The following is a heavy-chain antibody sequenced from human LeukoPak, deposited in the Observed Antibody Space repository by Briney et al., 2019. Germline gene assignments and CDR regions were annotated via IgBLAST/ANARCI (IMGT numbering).Heavy chain of an antibody. J-gene: IGHJ4*02. CDR3: XRGTGAKRYYFDL. Sequence: GMSLRLSCETSGFDLSNYGMHWVRRAPGKGLEWVTVLWYDGTNRYSSDSVKGRISISIDTSENTVSLQINHVTVEEKAIYYXXRGTGAKRYYFDLWGQGVLVTVSS. V-gene: IGHV3-33*01. CDR2: LWYDGTNR. CDR1: GFDLSNYG.